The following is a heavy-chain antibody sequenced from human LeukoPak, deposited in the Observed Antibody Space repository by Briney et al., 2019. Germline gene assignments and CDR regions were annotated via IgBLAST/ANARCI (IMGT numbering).Heavy chain of an antibody. CDR1: GYSFTSYW. V-gene: IGHV5-10-1*01. CDR2: IDPSDSYT. J-gene: IGHJ4*02. D-gene: IGHD3-16*01. CDR3: ARQPTSRDYYFDY. Sequence: GESLRISCKGSGYSFTSYWISWARQMPGKGLEWMGKIDPSDSYTNYRPSFQGHVTISADKSISTAYLQWSSLTASDTAMYYCARQPTSRDYYFDYWGQGTLVTVSS.